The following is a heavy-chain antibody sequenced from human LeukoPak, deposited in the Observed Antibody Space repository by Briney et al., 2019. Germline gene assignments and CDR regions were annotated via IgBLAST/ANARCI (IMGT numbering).Heavy chain of an antibody. Sequence: SETLSLTCTVSGGSISSGGYYWSWIRQPPGKGLEWIGYIYHSGSTYYNPSLKGRVTISVDRSKNQFSLKLSSVTAADTAVYYCARSTYYSGYWYFDLWGRGTLVTVSS. J-gene: IGHJ2*01. CDR1: GGSISSGGYY. V-gene: IGHV4-30-2*01. CDR2: IYHSGST. D-gene: IGHD2-21*01. CDR3: ARSTYYSGYWYFDL.